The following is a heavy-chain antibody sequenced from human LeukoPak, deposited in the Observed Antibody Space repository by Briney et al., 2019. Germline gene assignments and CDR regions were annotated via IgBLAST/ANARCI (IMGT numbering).Heavy chain of an antibody. V-gene: IGHV3-23*01. D-gene: IGHD3-9*01. CDR3: ALPFYDILTGYYNPFDY. J-gene: IGHJ4*02. CDR2: VSGSGGST. CDR1: GFTFSSNA. Sequence: GGSLRLSCAASGFTFSSNAMSWVRQAPGKGLEWVSVVSGSGGSTYYGDSVKGRFTISRDNSKNTLYLQMNSLRAEDTAVYYCALPFYDILTGYYNPFDYWGQGALVTVSS.